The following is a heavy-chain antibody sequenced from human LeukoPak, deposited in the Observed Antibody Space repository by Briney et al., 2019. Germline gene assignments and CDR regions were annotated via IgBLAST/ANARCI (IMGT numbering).Heavy chain of an antibody. D-gene: IGHD1-26*01. J-gene: IGHJ4*02. CDR3: AKHQSGATYFVY. CDR2: ISGSGGST. Sequence: GGSLRLSCAASGFTFSSYGMSWVRQAPGKGLEWVSGISGSGGSTYYTDSVKGRFTIFRGNSKITLYLQMTSLRADDTAIYYCAKHQSGATYFVYWGQRALVTVSS. V-gene: IGHV3-23*01. CDR1: GFTFSSYG.